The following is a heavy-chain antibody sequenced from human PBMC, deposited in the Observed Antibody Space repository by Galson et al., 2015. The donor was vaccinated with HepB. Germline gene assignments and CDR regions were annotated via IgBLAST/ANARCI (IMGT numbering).Heavy chain of an antibody. V-gene: IGHV6-1*01. D-gene: IGHD3-16*01. CDR3: ARDQRLGELWLKSDAFDV. J-gene: IGHJ3*01. CDR2: TYYRSKWYY. CDR1: GDSVSSNRAA. Sequence: CAISGDSVSSNRAAWTWIRRSPSRGLEWLGRTYYRSKWYYDYAVSVKSRMTVNADTSKNQFSLQVNSVTPEDTAVYYCARDQRLGELWLKSDAFDVWGQGTVVTVSS.